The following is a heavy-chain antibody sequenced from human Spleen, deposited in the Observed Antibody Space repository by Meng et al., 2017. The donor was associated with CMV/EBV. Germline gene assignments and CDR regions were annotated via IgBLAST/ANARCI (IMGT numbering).Heavy chain of an antibody. D-gene: IGHD6-19*01. CDR3: ARVDSGWYWNY. Sequence: SETLSLTCTVSGGSISSYYWSWIRQPPGKGLEWIGYIYYSGSTNYNPSLKSRVTISVDTSKNQFSLRLSSVTAADTAVYYCARVDSGWYWNYWGQGTLVTVSS. V-gene: IGHV4-59*08. CDR1: GGSISSYY. CDR2: IYYSGST. J-gene: IGHJ4*02.